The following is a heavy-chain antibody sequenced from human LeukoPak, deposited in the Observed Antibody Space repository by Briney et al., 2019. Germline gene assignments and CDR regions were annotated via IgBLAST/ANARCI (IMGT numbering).Heavy chain of an antibody. CDR1: GFRFNSYY. Sequence: GGSLRLSCAASGFRFNSYYMNWVRQAPGKGLEWVAVIWYDGSNQYYADSVKGRFTISRDNSKNTLYLQMNSLRAEDTAVYYCAKGGYYFDYWGQGTLVTVSS. J-gene: IGHJ4*02. V-gene: IGHV3-33*06. CDR3: AKGGYYFDY. D-gene: IGHD3-16*01. CDR2: IWYDGSNQ.